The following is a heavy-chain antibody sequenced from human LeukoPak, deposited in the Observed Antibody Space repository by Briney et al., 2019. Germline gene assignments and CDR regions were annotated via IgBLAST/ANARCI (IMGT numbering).Heavy chain of an antibody. Sequence: PSETLSLTCAVYGGSFSGYYWSWIRQPPGKVLEWIGEINHSGSTNYNPSLKSRVTISVDTSKNQFSLKLSSVTAADTAVYYCARYHRSRPFDPWGQGTLVTVSS. D-gene: IGHD6-13*01. CDR2: INHSGST. CDR1: GGSFSGYY. CDR3: ARYHRSRPFDP. J-gene: IGHJ5*02. V-gene: IGHV4-34*01.